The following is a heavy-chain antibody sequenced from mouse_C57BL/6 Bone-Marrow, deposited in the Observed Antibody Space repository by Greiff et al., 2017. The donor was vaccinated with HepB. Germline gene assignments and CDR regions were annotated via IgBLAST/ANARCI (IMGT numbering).Heavy chain of an antibody. CDR2: IYPGGGYT. Sequence: QVQLQQSGAELVRPGTSVKMSCKASGYTFTNYWIGWAKQRPGHGLEWIGDIYPGGGYTNYNEKFKGKATLTVDKSSSTAYMQLSSLTSEDSAVYYCARNEYGGYYQAWFAYWGQGTLVTVSA. V-gene: IGHV1-63*01. D-gene: IGHD2-3*01. J-gene: IGHJ3*01. CDR3: ARNEYGGYYQAWFAY. CDR1: GYTFTNYW.